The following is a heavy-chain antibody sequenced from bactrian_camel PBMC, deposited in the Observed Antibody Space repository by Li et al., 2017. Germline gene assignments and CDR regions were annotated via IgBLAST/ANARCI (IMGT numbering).Heavy chain of an antibody. D-gene: IGHD3*01. V-gene: IGHV3S40*01. Sequence: VQLVESGGGSVQAGGSLMLSCAISGYIPGGNCVAWFRQPPGQERDGIGGVYSGGGSAYYADSVKDRFTVSRDNAENTVTLQMNSLKPEDTALYYCVAAAGVTGSWCWPRDIRGQGTQVTVS. J-gene: IGHJ4*01. CDR2: VYSGGGSA. CDR1: GYIPGGNC. CDR3: VAAAGVTGSWCWPRDI.